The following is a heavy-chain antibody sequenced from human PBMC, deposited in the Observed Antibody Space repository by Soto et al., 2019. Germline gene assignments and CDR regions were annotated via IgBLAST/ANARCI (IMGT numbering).Heavy chain of an antibody. J-gene: IGHJ4*02. V-gene: IGHV4-59*01. CDR2: IHYSGST. CDR3: ARDLRGYSGYEYYFDY. CDR1: GGSISSYY. Sequence: SETLSLTCTVSGGSISSYYWSWIRQPPGKGLEWIGYIHYSGSTNYNPSLKSRVTISVDTSKNQFSLKLSSVTAADTAVYYCARDLRGYSGYEYYFDYWGQGTLVTVSS. D-gene: IGHD5-12*01.